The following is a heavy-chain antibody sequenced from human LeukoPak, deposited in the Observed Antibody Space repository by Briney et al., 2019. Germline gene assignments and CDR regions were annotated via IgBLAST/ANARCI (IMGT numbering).Heavy chain of an antibody. Sequence: GGSLRLSCAASGFTFSSYDMHWVRQATGKGLEWVSAIGTAGDTYYPGSVKGRFTISRDNSKNTLYLQMNSLRAEDTAVYYCAKGEEYSSSSVLDYWGQGTLVTVSS. CDR3: AKGEEYSSSSVLDY. D-gene: IGHD6-6*01. CDR1: GFTFSSYD. J-gene: IGHJ4*02. CDR2: IGTAGDT. V-gene: IGHV3-13*01.